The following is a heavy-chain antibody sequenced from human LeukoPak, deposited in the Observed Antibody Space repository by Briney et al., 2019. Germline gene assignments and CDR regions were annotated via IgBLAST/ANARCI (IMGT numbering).Heavy chain of an antibody. CDR3: AKERLWFGEHYFDY. CDR1: GFTFSIFG. V-gene: IGHV3-30*02. Sequence: GGSLRLSCTASGFTFSIFGMHWVRQAPDKGLEWVAFIRYDGTNKYYADSVKGRFTISRDNSKNTLYLQMNSLRAEDTAVYYCAKERLWFGEHYFDYWGQGTLVTVSS. D-gene: IGHD3-10*01. J-gene: IGHJ4*02. CDR2: IRYDGTNK.